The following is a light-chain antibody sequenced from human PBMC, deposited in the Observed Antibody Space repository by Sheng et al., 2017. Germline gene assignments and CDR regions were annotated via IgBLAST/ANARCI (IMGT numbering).Light chain of an antibody. Sequence: QSALTQPASVSGSPGQSITISCTGTSSDVGGYNYVSWYQQHPGKAPKLMIYDVISRPSRVSNRFSGSKSGNTASLTISGLQADDEADYYCSSYTSGSTVVFGGGTKLTVL. CDR2: DVI. V-gene: IGLV2-14*03. J-gene: IGLJ2*01. CDR1: SSDVGGYNY. CDR3: SSYTSGSTVV.